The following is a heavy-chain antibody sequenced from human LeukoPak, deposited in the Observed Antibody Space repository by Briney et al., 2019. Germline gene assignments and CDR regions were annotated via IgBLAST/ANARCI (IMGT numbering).Heavy chain of an antibody. CDR2: IIPIFGTA. V-gene: IGHV1-69*13. D-gene: IGHD4-11*01. Sequence: SVKVSCKASGGTFSSYAISWVRQAPGQGLEWMGGIIPIFGTANYAQKFQGRVTITADESTSTAYMELSSLRSEDTAVYYCAGDYSNYGVNYFDYWGQGTLVTVSS. CDR3: AGDYSNYGVNYFDY. J-gene: IGHJ4*02. CDR1: GGTFSSYA.